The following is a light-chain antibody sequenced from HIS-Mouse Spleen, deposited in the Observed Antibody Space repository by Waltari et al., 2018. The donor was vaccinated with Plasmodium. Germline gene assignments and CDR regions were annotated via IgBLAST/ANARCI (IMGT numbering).Light chain of an antibody. J-gene: IGKJ3*01. V-gene: IGKV3-15*01. CDR1: QSVSSD. CDR2: GAS. CDR3: QHYNNWSFT. Sequence: EIVMTQPPATLSVSPGERATLSCRASQSVSSDLAWYQQKPGQAPRLLIYGASTRATGIPARFSGSGSGTEFTLTISSLQSEDFAVYYCQHYNNWSFTFGPGTKVDIK.